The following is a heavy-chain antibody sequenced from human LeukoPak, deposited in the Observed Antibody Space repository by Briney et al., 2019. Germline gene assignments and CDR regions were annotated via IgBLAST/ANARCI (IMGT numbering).Heavy chain of an antibody. D-gene: IGHD4-17*01. CDR3: ARVKYGDYYYYYMDV. CDR1: GGSISSYY. J-gene: IGHJ6*03. CDR2: IYYRGST. Sequence: SETLSLTCTASGGSISSYYWSWIRQPPGKGLEWTGYIYYRGSTNYNPSLKSRVTISVDTSKNQFSLKLSSVTAADTAVYYCARVKYGDYYYYYMDVWGKGTTVTVSS. V-gene: IGHV4-59*01.